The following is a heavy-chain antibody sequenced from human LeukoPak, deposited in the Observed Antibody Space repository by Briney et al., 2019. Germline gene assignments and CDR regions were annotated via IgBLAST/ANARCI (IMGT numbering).Heavy chain of an antibody. CDR3: AKGRYSSGWHDFDY. V-gene: IGHV3-33*06. D-gene: IGHD6-19*01. Sequence: PGGSLRLSCTASGFTFSSYGMHWVRQAPGKGLEWVAVIWYDGSNKYYADSVKGRFTISRDNSKNTLYLQTNSLRVDDTAVYYCAKGRYSSGWHDFDYWGQGTLVTVSS. J-gene: IGHJ4*02. CDR2: IWYDGSNK. CDR1: GFTFSSYG.